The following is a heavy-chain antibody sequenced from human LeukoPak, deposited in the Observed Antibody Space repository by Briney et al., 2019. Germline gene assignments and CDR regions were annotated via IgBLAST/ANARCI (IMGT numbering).Heavy chain of an antibody. J-gene: IGHJ4*02. CDR3: ARAWATDYFDY. V-gene: IGHV4-59*01. CDR1: GGSSSSYY. CDR2: MYYSGTI. Sequence: PSETLSLTCTVSGGSSSSYYWSWIRQPPGTGLEWIGYMYYSGTINYNPSLKSRVTISVDTSKNLFSLKLSSVTAADTAMYYCARAWATDYFDYWGQGTLVTVSS.